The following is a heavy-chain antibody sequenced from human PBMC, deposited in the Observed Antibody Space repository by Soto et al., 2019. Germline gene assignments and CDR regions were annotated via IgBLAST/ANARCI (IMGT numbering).Heavy chain of an antibody. CDR1: GGSISSYY. J-gene: IGHJ5*02. D-gene: IGHD3-22*01. V-gene: IGHV4-59*01. CDR3: AREKDYYYSSGPEGWFDP. Sequence: PSETLSLTCTVSGGSISSYYWSWIRQPPGKGLEWVGYIYYSGSTNYNPSLKSRVTISVDTSKNQFSLKLSPVTAADTAGYYCAREKDYYYSSGPEGWFDPWGQGTLVTVSS. CDR2: IYYSGST.